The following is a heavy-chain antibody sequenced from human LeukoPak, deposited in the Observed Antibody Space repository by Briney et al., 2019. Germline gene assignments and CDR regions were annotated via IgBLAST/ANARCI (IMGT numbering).Heavy chain of an antibody. CDR3: AKAHNIVLMVYAIDY. V-gene: IGHV3-23*01. Sequence: GGSLRLSCAASGFTFSNFWMHWVRQAPGKGLEWVSAISGSGGSTYYADSVKGRFTISRDNSKNTLYLQMNSLRAEDTAVYYCAKAHNIVLMVYAIDYWGQGTLVTVSS. CDR1: GFTFSNFW. J-gene: IGHJ4*02. D-gene: IGHD2-8*01. CDR2: ISGSGGST.